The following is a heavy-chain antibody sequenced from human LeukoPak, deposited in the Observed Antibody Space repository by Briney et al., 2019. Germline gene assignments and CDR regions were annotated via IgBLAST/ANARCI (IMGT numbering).Heavy chain of an antibody. V-gene: IGHV4-59*11. CDR1: GGSISSHY. CDR3: ARGGGLELFPGGGYYYYYMDV. J-gene: IGHJ6*03. Sequence: SETLSLTCTVSGGSISSHYRSWIPQPPGKGLEWIGYIYYSGSTNYNPSLKSRVTISVDTSKNQFSLKLSSVTAADTAVYYCARGGGLELFPGGGYYYYYMDVWGKGTTVTVSS. CDR2: IYYSGST. D-gene: IGHD4-23*01.